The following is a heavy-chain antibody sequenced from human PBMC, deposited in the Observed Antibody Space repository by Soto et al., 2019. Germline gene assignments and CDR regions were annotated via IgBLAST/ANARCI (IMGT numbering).Heavy chain of an antibody. Sequence: PSEALSLTRTVSGGSTSSYYWSWLRQPPGKGLAWIGYIYYRGSTNYNPSLKSRVTISVDTSKNQFSLKLSSVTTADTAVYFCARGDRLLTIYDSWGQGIQVTVSS. J-gene: IGHJ4*02. CDR3: ARGDRLLTIYDS. CDR1: GGSTSSYY. D-gene: IGHD3-10*01. CDR2: IYYRGST. V-gene: IGHV4-59*01.